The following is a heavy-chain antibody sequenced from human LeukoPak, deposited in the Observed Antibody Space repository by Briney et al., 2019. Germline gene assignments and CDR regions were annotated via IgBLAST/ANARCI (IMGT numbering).Heavy chain of an antibody. CDR3: ATDGPRQQWLDLGGILDY. D-gene: IGHD6-19*01. V-gene: IGHV1-24*01. CDR1: GYTLTELS. J-gene: IGHJ4*02. Sequence: GASVKVSCKVSGYTLTELSMHWVRQAPGKGLEWMGGFDPEDGETIYAQKFQGRVTMTEDTSTDTAYMELSSLRSEDTAVYYCATDGPRQQWLDLGGILDYWGQGTLVTVSS. CDR2: FDPEDGET.